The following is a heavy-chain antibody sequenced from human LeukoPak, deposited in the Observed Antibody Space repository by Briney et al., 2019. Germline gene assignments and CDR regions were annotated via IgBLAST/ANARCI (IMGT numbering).Heavy chain of an antibody. V-gene: IGHV4-39*01. J-gene: IGHJ4*02. Sequence: SETLSLTCTVSGGSISSSSYHWGWNRQPPGKGLEVVGTFYSSGNTYYNPTLYSRVTISVDTTTNQISLKLSSVTAADTAVYYCARRPYYYDSSGYLYYFDYWGQGTLVTVSS. CDR2: FYSSGNT. CDR1: GGSISSSSYH. D-gene: IGHD3-22*01. CDR3: ARRPYYYDSSGYLYYFDY.